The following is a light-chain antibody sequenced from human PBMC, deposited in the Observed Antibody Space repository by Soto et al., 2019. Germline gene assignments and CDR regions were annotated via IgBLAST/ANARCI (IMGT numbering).Light chain of an antibody. CDR2: GAS. V-gene: IGKV3-20*01. CDR1: QSVGGN. J-gene: IGKJ5*01. Sequence: DIVLTQSAGSLSLSPGDRATLSCKASQSVGGNVAWYQQIPGQPPKLLIFGASSRATGIADKFSGSWSGTDCTLTISRLEPEDVAMYFCQQYGGSLITFCQGTRLEI. CDR3: QQYGGSLIT.